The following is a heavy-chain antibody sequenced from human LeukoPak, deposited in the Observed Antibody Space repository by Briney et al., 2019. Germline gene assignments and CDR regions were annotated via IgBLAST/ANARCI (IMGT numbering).Heavy chain of an antibody. Sequence: SETLSLTCAVYGGSFSGYYWSWIRQPPGKGLEWIGEINHSGSTNYNPSLKSRVTISVDTSKNQFSLKLSSVTAADTAVYYCARYERSLRWFDPWGQGTPVTVSS. CDR3: ARYERSLRWFDP. CDR2: INHSGST. J-gene: IGHJ5*02. V-gene: IGHV4-34*01. D-gene: IGHD4-17*01. CDR1: GGSFSGYY.